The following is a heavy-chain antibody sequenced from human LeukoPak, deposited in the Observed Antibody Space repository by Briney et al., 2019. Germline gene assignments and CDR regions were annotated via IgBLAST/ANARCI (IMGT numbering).Heavy chain of an antibody. CDR1: GLTFSSYA. V-gene: IGHV3-7*01. CDR3: ARERQNKDFWSGGDY. D-gene: IGHD3-3*01. J-gene: IGHJ4*02. Sequence: GGSLRLSCAASGLTFSSYAMTWVRQAPGKGLEWVANIKQDGSEKYYVDSVKGRFTISRDNAKNSLYLQMNTLRPEDTAVYYCARERQNKDFWSGGDYWGQGTLVTVSS. CDR2: IKQDGSEK.